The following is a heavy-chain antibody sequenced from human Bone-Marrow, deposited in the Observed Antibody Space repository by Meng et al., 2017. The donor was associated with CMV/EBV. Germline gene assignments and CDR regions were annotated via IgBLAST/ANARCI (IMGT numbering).Heavy chain of an antibody. CDR3: AKDLLPRSMVRGVYFDY. D-gene: IGHD3-10*01. V-gene: IGHV3-7*03. J-gene: IGHJ4*02. CDR1: GFTFTSYW. Sequence: GESLKISCAASGFTFTSYWMTWVRQAPGKGLEWVANIKPDGSEKYCVDSVKGRFTISRDNSKNSLYLQMNSLRTEDTALYYCAKDLLPRSMVRGVYFDYWGQGTLVTVSS. CDR2: IKPDGSEK.